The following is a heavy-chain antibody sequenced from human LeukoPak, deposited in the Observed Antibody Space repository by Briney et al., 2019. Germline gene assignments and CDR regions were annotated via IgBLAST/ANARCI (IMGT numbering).Heavy chain of an antibody. Sequence: QPGGSLRLSCAASGFTFSSYGMHWVRQAPGKGLEWVAFIRYDGSNKYYADSVKGRFTISRDNSKNTLYLQMYSLRAEDTAVYYCAKDRGAYWTSASNYYFDYWGQGTLVTVSS. D-gene: IGHD4-11*01. CDR2: IRYDGSNK. J-gene: IGHJ4*02. CDR3: AKDRGAYWTSASNYYFDY. V-gene: IGHV3-30*02. CDR1: GFTFSSYG.